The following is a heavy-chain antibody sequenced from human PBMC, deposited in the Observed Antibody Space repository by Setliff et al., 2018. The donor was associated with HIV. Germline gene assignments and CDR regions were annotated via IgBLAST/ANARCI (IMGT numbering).Heavy chain of an antibody. D-gene: IGHD3-3*01. CDR3: ARFYGNYETDNWFDP. CDR1: GGSFSGYY. V-gene: IGHV4-34*01. J-gene: IGHJ5*02. Sequence: TLSLTCAVYGGSFSGYYWTWIRQSPGKGLEWIGEINHSGDTNYNPSLKSRVTLSVDLSKNQFSLNLTSVSAADTAVYYCARFYGNYETDNWFDPWGHGILVTVSS. CDR2: INHSGDT.